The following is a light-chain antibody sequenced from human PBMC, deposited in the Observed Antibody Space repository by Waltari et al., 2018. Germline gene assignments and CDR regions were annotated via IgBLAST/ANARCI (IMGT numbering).Light chain of an antibody. CDR2: PST. J-gene: IGLJ2*01. Sequence: QSVLTQSPSASGTAGQTVTISCSGSNSNIGKNNLTLYAPVPGTAPTPLPYPSTFRPSGAPGLFSGSKSGTSASLAISGLQSDDEADYYCAAWDDSVSGPYVVFGGGTRLTVL. V-gene: IGLV1-44*01. CDR3: AAWDDSVSGPYVV. CDR1: NSNIGKNN.